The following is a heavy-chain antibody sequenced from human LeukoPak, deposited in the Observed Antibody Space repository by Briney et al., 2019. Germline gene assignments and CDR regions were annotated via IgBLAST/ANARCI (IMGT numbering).Heavy chain of an antibody. CDR3: ARDPVAGGSDY. D-gene: IGHD6-19*01. CDR2: IYYSGST. Sequence: SETLSLTCTVSGGSISSSKYYWGWIRQPPGKGLEWIGFIYYSGSTNYNPSLKSRVTISVDTSKNQFSLKLSSVTAADTAVYYCARDPVAGGSDYWGQGTLVTVSS. J-gene: IGHJ4*02. V-gene: IGHV4-61*05. CDR1: GGSISSSKYY.